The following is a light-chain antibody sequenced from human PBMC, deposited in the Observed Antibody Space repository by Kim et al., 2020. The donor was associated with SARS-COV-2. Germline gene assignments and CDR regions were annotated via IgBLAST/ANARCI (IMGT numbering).Light chain of an antibody. Sequence: VSPGQTASITCSGDKLGDKYACWYQQKPGQSPVLVIYQDSKRPSGIPERFSGSNSGNTAALTISGTQAMDEADYYCQAWDSSTVVFGGGTQLTVL. V-gene: IGLV3-1*01. CDR2: QDS. CDR3: QAWDSSTVV. CDR1: KLGDKY. J-gene: IGLJ2*01.